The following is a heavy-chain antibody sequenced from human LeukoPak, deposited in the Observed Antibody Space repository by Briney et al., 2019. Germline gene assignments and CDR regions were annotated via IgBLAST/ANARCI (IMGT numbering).Heavy chain of an antibody. D-gene: IGHD3-3*01. V-gene: IGHV4-34*01. CDR1: GGSFSGYY. Sequence: PSETLSLTCAVYGGSFSGYYWSWLRQPPGKGLEWLGEINHSGSTNYNPSLKSRVTISVDTSKNQFSLKLSSVTAADTAVYYCARQVIFGVVVLTYYFDYWGQGTLVTVSS. J-gene: IGHJ4*02. CDR3: ARQVIFGVVVLTYYFDY. CDR2: INHSGST.